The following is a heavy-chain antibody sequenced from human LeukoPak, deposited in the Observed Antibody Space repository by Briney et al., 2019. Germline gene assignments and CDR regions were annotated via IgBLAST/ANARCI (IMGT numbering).Heavy chain of an antibody. CDR2: ITRSSTTI. J-gene: IGHJ4*02. CDR1: GFDFSIYS. CDR3: AKEYSSSWYGFDY. V-gene: IGHV3-48*01. Sequence: GGSLRLSCAASGFDFSIYSMNWVREAPGKGLEWVSYITRSSTTIYYADSVKGRFTISRDNAKNSLYLQMNSLRAEDTAVYYCAKEYSSSWYGFDYWGQGTLVTVYS. D-gene: IGHD6-13*01.